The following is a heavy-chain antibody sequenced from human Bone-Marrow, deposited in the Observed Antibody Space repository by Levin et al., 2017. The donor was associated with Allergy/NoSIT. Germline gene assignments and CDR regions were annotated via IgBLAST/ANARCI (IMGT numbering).Heavy chain of an antibody. CDR2: IYYSGST. J-gene: IGHJ6*03. CDR1: GGSISSYY. CDR3: ARMNIVVVPAAMPLYYYYYMDV. Sequence: GSLRLSCTVSGGSISSYYWSWIRQPPGKGLEWIGYIYYSGSTNYNPSLKSRVTISVDTSKNQFSLKLSSVTAADTAVYYCARMNIVVVPAAMPLYYYYYMDVWGKGTTVTVSS. D-gene: IGHD2-2*01. V-gene: IGHV4-59*01.